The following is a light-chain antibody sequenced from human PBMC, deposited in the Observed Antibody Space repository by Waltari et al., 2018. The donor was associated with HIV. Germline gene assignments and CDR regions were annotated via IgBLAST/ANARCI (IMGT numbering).Light chain of an antibody. V-gene: IGKV4-1*01. CDR2: WAA. J-gene: IGKJ5*01. CDR3: QQYFTTPIT. CDR1: QSFLSTSDNKNY. Sequence: DIVMTQSPDSLAVSLGERATINCRSRQSFLSTSDNKNYLAWYQQKPGQPPKLLISWAATRESGVPALFSGSGSGTDFALTISSLQAGDVAVYYGQQYFTTPITFGQGTRLEIK.